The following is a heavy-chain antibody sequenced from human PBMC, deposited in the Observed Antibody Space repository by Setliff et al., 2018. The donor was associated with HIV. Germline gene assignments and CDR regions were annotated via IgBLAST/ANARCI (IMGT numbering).Heavy chain of an antibody. CDR1: GVSISSYY. J-gene: IGHJ4*02. Sequence: PSETLSLTCTVSGVSISSYYWTWIRQPPVKGLEWIGFVYSTGSINYSPSFRGRLTISLDTSENQFSLHLTSVTAADTAVYYCARAEGDAYNSLPYFDSWGPGALVTVSS. CDR3: ARAEGDAYNSLPYFDS. V-gene: IGHV4-59*01. D-gene: IGHD1-1*01. CDR2: VYSTGSI.